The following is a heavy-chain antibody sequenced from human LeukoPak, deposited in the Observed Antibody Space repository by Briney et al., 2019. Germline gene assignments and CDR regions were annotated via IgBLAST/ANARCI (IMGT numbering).Heavy chain of an antibody. CDR2: INPNSGGT. J-gene: IGHJ4*02. CDR1: GYTFTGYY. V-gene: IGHV1-2*02. CDR3: AKDGQITIFGVADRDY. D-gene: IGHD3-3*01. Sequence: ASVKVSCKASGYTFTGYYMHWVRQAPGQGLEWMGWINPNSGGTNYAQKFQGRVTMTRDTSISTAYMELSRLRSDDTAVYYCAKDGQITIFGVADRDYWGQGTLVTVSS.